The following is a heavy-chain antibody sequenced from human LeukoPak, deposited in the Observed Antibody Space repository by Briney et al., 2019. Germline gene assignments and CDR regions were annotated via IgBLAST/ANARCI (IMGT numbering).Heavy chain of an antibody. D-gene: IGHD5-24*01. CDR3: ARDFVEMATMGGLGY. Sequence: GRSLRLSCAASGFTFSSYGMHWVRQAPGKGLEWVAVIWYDGSNKYYADSVKGRFTISRDNSKNTLYLQTNSLRAEDTAVYYCARDFVEMATMGGLGYWGQGTLVTVSS. CDR2: IWYDGSNK. V-gene: IGHV3-33*01. J-gene: IGHJ4*02. CDR1: GFTFSSYG.